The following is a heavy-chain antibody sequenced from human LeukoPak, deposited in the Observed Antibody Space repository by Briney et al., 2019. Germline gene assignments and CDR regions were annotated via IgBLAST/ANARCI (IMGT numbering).Heavy chain of an antibody. V-gene: IGHV3-23*01. CDR3: AKSVYSSSWYLFDY. D-gene: IGHD6-13*01. CDR2: ISGSGGST. CDR1: GFRFSSYA. J-gene: IGHJ4*02. Sequence: GGSLRLSCAASGFRFSSYAMSWVRQAPGKGLERVSGISGSGGSTYYADSVKGRFTISRDNSKNTLYLQMNSLRAEDTAVYNCAKSVYSSSWYLFDYWGQGSLVTVSS.